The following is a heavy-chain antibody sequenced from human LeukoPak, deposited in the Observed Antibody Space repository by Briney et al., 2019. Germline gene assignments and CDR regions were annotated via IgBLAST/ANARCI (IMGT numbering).Heavy chain of an antibody. D-gene: IGHD3-22*01. CDR1: GYTFTGYY. CDR3: ARDFYYDSSGYYYFFDY. CDR2: ISAYNGNT. Sequence: GASVKVSCKASGYTFTGYYMHWVRQAPGQGLEWMGWISAYNGNTNYAQKLQGRVTMTTDTSTSTAYMELRSLRSDDTAVYYCARDFYYDSSGYYYFFDYWGQGTLVTDSS. J-gene: IGHJ4*02. V-gene: IGHV1-18*04.